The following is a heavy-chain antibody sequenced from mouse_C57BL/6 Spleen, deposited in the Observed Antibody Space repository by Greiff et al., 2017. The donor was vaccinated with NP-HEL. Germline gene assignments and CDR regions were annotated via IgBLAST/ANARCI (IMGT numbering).Heavy chain of an antibody. CDR1: GFTFSDYY. CDR3: AREGNYSNFDY. J-gene: IGHJ2*01. CDR2: INYDGSST. V-gene: IGHV5-16*01. Sequence: EVKLVESEGGLVQPGSSMKLSCTASGFTFSDYYMAWVRQVPEKALEWVANINYDGSSTYYLDSLKSRFIISRDNAKNILYLQMSSLKSEDTATYYCAREGNYSNFDYWGQGTTLTVSS. D-gene: IGHD2-5*01.